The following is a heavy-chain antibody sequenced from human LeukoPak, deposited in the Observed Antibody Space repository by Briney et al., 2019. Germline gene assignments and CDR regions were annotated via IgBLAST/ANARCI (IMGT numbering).Heavy chain of an antibody. J-gene: IGHJ5*02. CDR3: ATGRGDL. CDR1: GFTFETYH. Sequence: QAGGSLRLSCVASGFTFETYHMNWVRQTPGKGPEWVATIKQDGSEKFYVDSVKGRFIISRDNAKNSLCLQMNSVRAEDTGVYYCATGRGDLWGQGTLVTVSS. CDR2: IKQDGSEK. V-gene: IGHV3-7*01.